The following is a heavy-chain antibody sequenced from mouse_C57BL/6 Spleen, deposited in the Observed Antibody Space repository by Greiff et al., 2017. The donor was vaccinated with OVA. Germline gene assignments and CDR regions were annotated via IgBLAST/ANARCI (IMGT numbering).Heavy chain of an antibody. J-gene: IGHJ3*01. CDR1: GFTFSSYG. D-gene: IGHD3-2*02. CDR3: ASSTAQDAWFAY. CDR2: ISSGGSYT. V-gene: IGHV5-6*01. Sequence: EVQLVESGGDLVKPGGSLKLSCAASGFTFSSYGMSWVRQTPDKRLEWVATISSGGSYTYYPDSVKGRFTISRDNAKNTLYLQMSSLKSEDTAMYYCASSTAQDAWFAYWGQGTLVTVSA.